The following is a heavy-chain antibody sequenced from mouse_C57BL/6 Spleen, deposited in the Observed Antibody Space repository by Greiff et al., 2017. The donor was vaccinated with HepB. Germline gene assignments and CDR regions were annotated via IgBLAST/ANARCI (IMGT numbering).Heavy chain of an antibody. CDR3: ARRWLLGYAMDY. CDR2: INPYNGGT. V-gene: IGHV1-19*01. D-gene: IGHD2-3*01. CDR1: GYTFTDYY. J-gene: IGHJ4*01. Sequence: EVKLQESGPVLVKPGASVKMSCKASGYTFTDYYMNWVKQSHGKSLEWIGVINPYNGGTSYNQKFKGKATLTVDKSSSTAYMELNSLTSEDSAVYYCARRWLLGYAMDYWGQGTSVTVSS.